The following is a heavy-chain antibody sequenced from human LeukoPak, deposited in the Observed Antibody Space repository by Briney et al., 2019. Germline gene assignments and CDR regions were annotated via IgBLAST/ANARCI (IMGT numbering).Heavy chain of an antibody. Sequence: PSQTLSLTCTVSGGSISSGSYYWSWIRQPAGKGLEWIGRIYTSGSTNYNPSLKSRVTISVDTSKNQFSLKLSSVTAADTAVYYCARGPRITMIVVVITRGWYFDLWGRGTLVTVSS. J-gene: IGHJ2*01. V-gene: IGHV4-61*02. CDR1: GGSISSGSYY. CDR2: IYTSGST. D-gene: IGHD3-22*01. CDR3: ARGPRITMIVVVITRGWYFDL.